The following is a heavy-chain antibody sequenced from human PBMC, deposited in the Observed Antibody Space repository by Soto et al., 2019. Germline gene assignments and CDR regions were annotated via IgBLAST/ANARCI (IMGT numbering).Heavy chain of an antibody. CDR1: GFTVSAKY. J-gene: IGHJ3*01. Sequence: VQLVESGGDLIQPGGSLRLSCAVSGFTVSAKYMIWVRQAPGKDLEWVSAMSDAGITSYADSVRGRFTISRDKSKNSLSLQMDGVKVDDTVVYYCAASVTTAGGFDFWGQGTRVTVS. D-gene: IGHD4-17*01. CDR3: AASVTTAGGFDF. V-gene: IGHV3-53*01. CDR2: MSDAGIT.